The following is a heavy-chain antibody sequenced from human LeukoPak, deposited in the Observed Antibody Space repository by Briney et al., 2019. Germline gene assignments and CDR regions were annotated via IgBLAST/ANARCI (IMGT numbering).Heavy chain of an antibody. CDR2: IYYSGST. Sequence: SETLSLTCTVSGDSIRTYYWSWIRLPPGKGPEWIGYIYYSGSTNYNPSLKSRVTISVDTSKNQFSLKLNSVTAADTAVCYCARGCSSGTCPLDYWGQGTLVTVSS. J-gene: IGHJ4*02. V-gene: IGHV4-59*01. CDR1: GDSIRTYY. D-gene: IGHD2-15*01. CDR3: ARGCSSGTCPLDY.